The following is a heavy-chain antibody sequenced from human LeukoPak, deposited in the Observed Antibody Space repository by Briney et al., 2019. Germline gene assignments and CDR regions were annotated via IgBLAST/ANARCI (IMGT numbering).Heavy chain of an antibody. CDR3: ARGGGYDSFDI. V-gene: IGHV3-66*01. Sequence: GGSLRLSCAASGFTLSSDYMSWVRQAPGKGLEWVSVIYSGGSTYYADSVKGRFTISRDNSKNTVYLQMNSLRAEDTAVYYCARGGGYDSFDIWGQGTMVTVSS. J-gene: IGHJ3*02. CDR1: GFTLSSDY. CDR2: IYSGGST. D-gene: IGHD3-16*01.